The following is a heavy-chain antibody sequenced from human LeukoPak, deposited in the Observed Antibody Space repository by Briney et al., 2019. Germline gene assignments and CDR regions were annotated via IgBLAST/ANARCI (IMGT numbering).Heavy chain of an antibody. D-gene: IGHD2-2*01. CDR3: ARLYPLTSHYYFDY. V-gene: IGHV4-39*01. J-gene: IGHJ4*02. CDR1: GGSISSSSYY. Sequence: PSETLSLTCAVSGGSISSSSYYWGWIRRPPGKGLEWIGSIYYSGSTYYNPSLKSRVTISVDTSKNQFSLKLSSVTAADTAVYYCARLYPLTSHYYFDYWGQGTLVTVSS. CDR2: IYYSGST.